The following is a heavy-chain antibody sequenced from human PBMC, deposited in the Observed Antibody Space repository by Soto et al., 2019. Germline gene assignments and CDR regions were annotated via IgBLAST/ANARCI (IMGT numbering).Heavy chain of an antibody. CDR1: GFSFSPYS. D-gene: IGHD1-26*01. J-gene: IGHJ4*02. CDR2: ISGSGGST. CDR3: AKTPYSGGPVGFDY. V-gene: IGHV3-23*01. Sequence: GGSLRLSCAASGFSFSPYSMNWVRQAPGKGLEWVSAISGSGGSTYYADSVKGRFTISRDNSKNTLYLQMNSLRAEDTAVYYCAKTPYSGGPVGFDYWGQGTLVTVSS.